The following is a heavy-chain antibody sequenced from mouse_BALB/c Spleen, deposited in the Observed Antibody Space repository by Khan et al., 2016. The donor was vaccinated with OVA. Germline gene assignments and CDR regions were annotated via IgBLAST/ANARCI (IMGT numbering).Heavy chain of an antibody. D-gene: IGHD1-1*01. CDR2: IAPGSGSD. CDR1: GYTVTSYW. CDR3: ATPHYYGSGLYAMDS. V-gene: IGHV1S41*01. Sequence: DLVKPGASVKLSCKASGYTVTSYWINWIKQRPGQGLEWIGRIAPGSGSDYYNDMFKGKATMTIDTSSSTAYIQVRSLSSEDSAVYFCATPHYYGSGLYAMDSSGPGTSVTVSS. J-gene: IGHJ4*01.